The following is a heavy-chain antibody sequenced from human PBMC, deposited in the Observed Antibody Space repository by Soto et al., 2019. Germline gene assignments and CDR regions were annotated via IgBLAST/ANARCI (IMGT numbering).Heavy chain of an antibody. V-gene: IGHV3-7*01. CDR2: IHGDGGKI. Sequence: GGSLRLSCAASGFMFSAYWMSWVRQAPGKGLEWVSNIHGDGGKIYYVDSVKGRFTISRDSAKRSLYLHMNSLRSEDTAAYSSPRDFYGGYTYDPWDYWGQGALVTVSS. D-gene: IGHD5-18*01. CDR1: GFMFSAYW. CDR3: PRDFYGGYTYDPWDY. J-gene: IGHJ4*01.